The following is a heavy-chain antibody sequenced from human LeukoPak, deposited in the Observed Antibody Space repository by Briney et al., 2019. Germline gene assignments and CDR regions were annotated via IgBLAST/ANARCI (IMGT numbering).Heavy chain of an antibody. CDR2: MNPNSGNT. CDR1: GYTFTSYY. D-gene: IGHD1/OR15-1a*01. V-gene: IGHV1-8*02. Sequence: ASVKASCTASGYTFTSYYMHWVRQAPGQGLEWMGWMNPNSGNTGYAQKFQGRVTMTRNTSISTAYMELSSLRSEDTAVYYCASSTNNPHHAFDIWGQGTMVTVSS. J-gene: IGHJ3*02. CDR3: ASSTNNPHHAFDI.